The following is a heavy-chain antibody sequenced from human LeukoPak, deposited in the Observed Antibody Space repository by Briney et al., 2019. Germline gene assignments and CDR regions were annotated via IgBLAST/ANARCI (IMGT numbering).Heavy chain of an antibody. J-gene: IGHJ3*02. CDR1: GYTFTGYY. V-gene: IGHV1-2*02. CDR2: INPNSGGT. D-gene: IGHD2-2*01. CDR3: ARIYCSSTSCDPHDAFDI. Sequence: ASVKVSCKASGYTFTGYYMHWVRQAHGQGLEWMGWINPNSGGTNYAQKFQGRVTMTRDTSISTAYMELSRLRSDDTAVYYCARIYCSSTSCDPHDAFDIWGQGTMVTVSS.